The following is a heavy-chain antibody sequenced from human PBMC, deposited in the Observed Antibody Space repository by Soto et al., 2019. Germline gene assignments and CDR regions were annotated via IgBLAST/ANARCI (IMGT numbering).Heavy chain of an antibody. CDR2: IFYSGST. CDR1: GGPISSGGYY. V-gene: IGHV4-31*03. Sequence: SETLSLTCTVSGGPISSGGYYWNWIRQHPGKGLEWIGYIFYSGSTYYNPSLKSRVTISVDMSKNQFSLRLSSVTAADTAVYYCARDPGATKWFDPWGQGTLVTVSS. J-gene: IGHJ5*02. CDR3: ARDPGATKWFDP. D-gene: IGHD3-10*01.